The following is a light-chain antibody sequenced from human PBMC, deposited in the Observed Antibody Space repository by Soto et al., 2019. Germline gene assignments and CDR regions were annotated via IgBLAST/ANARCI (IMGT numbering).Light chain of an antibody. J-gene: IGKJ1*01. Sequence: EIVLTQSPGTLSLSPGERATLSCRASQSVSSSYLAWYQQKPGQAPRLLIYGASSRATGIPDRFSGSGSGTDFTLTISRLESEDFAVYYCQQYGSSLAWTFCQGTKVEIK. CDR1: QSVSSSY. V-gene: IGKV3-20*01. CDR2: GAS. CDR3: QQYGSSLAWT.